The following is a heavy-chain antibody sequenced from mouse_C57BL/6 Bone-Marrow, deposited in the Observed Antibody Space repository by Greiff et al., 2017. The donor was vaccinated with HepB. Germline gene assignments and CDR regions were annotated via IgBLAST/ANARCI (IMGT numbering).Heavy chain of an antibody. J-gene: IGHJ3*01. CDR1: GYTFTSYW. Sequence: VQVVESGAELAKPGASVKLSCKASGYTFTSYWMHWVKQRPGQGLEWIGYINPSSGYTKYNQKFKDKATLTADKSSSTAYMQLSSLTYEDSAVYYCATIYYDFSFAYWGQGTLVTVSA. D-gene: IGHD2-4*01. V-gene: IGHV1-7*01. CDR3: ATIYYDFSFAY. CDR2: INPSSGYT.